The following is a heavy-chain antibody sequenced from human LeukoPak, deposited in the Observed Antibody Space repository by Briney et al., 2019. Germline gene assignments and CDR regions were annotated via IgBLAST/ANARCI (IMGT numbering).Heavy chain of an antibody. D-gene: IGHD6-6*01. CDR2: IKQDESER. J-gene: IGHJ4*02. CDR3: AKPGSSRGIAGRRPTKYYFDY. V-gene: IGHV3-7*03. CDR1: GFSFSSYW. Sequence: PGGSLRLSCEGSGFSFSSYWMTWVRQSPGKGPEWVANIKQDESERYTVDSVKGRFTISRDNAKNSVYLQMNSLRAEDTAVYYCAKPGSSRGIAGRRPTKYYFDYWGQGTLVTVSS.